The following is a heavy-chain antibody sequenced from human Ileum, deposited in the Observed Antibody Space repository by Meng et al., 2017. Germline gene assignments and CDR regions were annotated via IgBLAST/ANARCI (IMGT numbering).Heavy chain of an antibody. V-gene: IGHV3-53*02. D-gene: IGHD3-22*01. CDR1: GFTVSSNY. Sequence: EVEVVETGGGLIQPGGSLRLSCAASGFTVSSNYMSWVRQAPGKGLEWVSVIYSGGSTYYADSVKDRFTISRDNSRNTLYLQMNSLRADDTAVYYCVREQYESRGHWGQGTLVTVSS. CDR3: VREQYESRGH. J-gene: IGHJ4*02. CDR2: IYSGGST.